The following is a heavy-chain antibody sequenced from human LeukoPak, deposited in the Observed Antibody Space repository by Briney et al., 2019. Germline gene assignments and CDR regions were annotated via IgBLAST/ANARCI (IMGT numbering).Heavy chain of an antibody. Sequence: SETLSLTCTVSGGSISSYYWSWIRQPPGKGLEWIGYIYYSGSTYYNPSLKSRVTISVDTSKNQFSLKLSSVTAADTAVYYCARQSYYYGSGSPNWFDPWGQGTLVTVSS. J-gene: IGHJ5*02. CDR2: IYYSGST. CDR1: GGSISSYY. CDR3: ARQSYYYGSGSPNWFDP. D-gene: IGHD3-10*01. V-gene: IGHV4-59*06.